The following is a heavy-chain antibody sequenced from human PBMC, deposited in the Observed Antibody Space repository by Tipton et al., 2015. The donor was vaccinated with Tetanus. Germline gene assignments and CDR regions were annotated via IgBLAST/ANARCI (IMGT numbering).Heavy chain of an antibody. J-gene: IGHJ4*02. V-gene: IGHV3-33*01. CDR1: GFTFSSFG. CDR2: IWYDGSDK. Sequence: RSLRLSCAASGFTFSSFGMHWVRQAPGKGLEWVAVIWYDGSDKYYADSVKGRFTISRDNSKNTLSLQMNSLRAEDTAVYYCARGAGTLGEYYFDYWGQGTLVTVSP. D-gene: IGHD3-10*01. CDR3: ARGAGTLGEYYFDY.